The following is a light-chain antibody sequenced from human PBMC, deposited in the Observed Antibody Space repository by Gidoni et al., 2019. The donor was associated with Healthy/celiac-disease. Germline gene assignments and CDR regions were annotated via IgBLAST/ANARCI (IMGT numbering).Light chain of an antibody. V-gene: IGLV3-1*01. J-gene: IGLJ2*01. Sequence: SYELTQPPSVSVSPGQTASITCSGDKLGDKYACWYQQKPGQSPVLVIYQDSKRPFGIPERFSGSHSGNTATLTISGTQAMDEADYYCQAWDSSTVVFGGGTKLTVL. CDR1: KLGDKY. CDR2: QDS. CDR3: QAWDSSTVV.